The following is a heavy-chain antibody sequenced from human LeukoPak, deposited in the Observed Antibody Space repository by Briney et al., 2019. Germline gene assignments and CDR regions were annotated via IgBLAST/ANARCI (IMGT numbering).Heavy chain of an antibody. J-gene: IGHJ4*02. V-gene: IGHV1-18*01. CDR2: ISAYNGNT. CDR1: GYTFSSQG. Sequence: ASVKVSCKASGYTFSSQGISWVRQAPGQGLEWMGWISAYNGNTNYEQKVQGRVTMTTDTSTSTAYMELRSLRSDDTAVYYCARDYGKWELPYYFDYWGQGTLVTVSS. D-gene: IGHD1-26*01. CDR3: ARDYGKWELPYYFDY.